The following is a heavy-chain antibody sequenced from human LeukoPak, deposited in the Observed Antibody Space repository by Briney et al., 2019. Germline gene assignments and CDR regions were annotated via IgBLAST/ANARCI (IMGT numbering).Heavy chain of an antibody. Sequence: PSQTLSLTCTVSGGSISSGGYYWSWIRQHPGKGLEWIGYTYYSGSTYYSPSLKSRVTISVDTSKNQFSLKLSSVTAADTAVYYCARVQRYCSSTSCQGFDYWGQGTLVTVSS. CDR2: TYYSGST. V-gene: IGHV4-31*03. J-gene: IGHJ4*02. CDR1: GGSISSGGYY. D-gene: IGHD2-2*01. CDR3: ARVQRYCSSTSCQGFDY.